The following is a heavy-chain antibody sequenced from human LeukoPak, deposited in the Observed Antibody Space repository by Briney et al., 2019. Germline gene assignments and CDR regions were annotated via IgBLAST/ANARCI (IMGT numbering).Heavy chain of an antibody. D-gene: IGHD2-15*01. CDR3: AREEAYCSGGSCYPRPIYDY. CDR2: INPNSGGT. J-gene: IGHJ4*02. V-gene: IGHV1-2*02. CDR1: GYTFTGYY. Sequence: ASVKVSCKASGYTFTGYYMHWVRQAPGQGLEWMGWINPNSGGTNYAQKFQGRVTMTRDTSISTAYMELSGLRSDDTAVYYCAREEAYCSGGSCYPRPIYDYWGQGTLVTVSS.